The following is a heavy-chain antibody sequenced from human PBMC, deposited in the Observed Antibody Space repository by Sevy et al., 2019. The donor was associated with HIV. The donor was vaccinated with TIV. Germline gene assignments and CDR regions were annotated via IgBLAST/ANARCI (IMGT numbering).Heavy chain of an antibody. D-gene: IGHD6-13*01. J-gene: IGHJ4*02. V-gene: IGHV3-49*04. CDR1: GFTFGDYC. Sequence: GGSLRLSCTASGFTFGDYCMSWVRQAPGKGLEWVAFLKSDVYGGTVDYAESVRSRFVISSDDSKTIAYLQMNDLKTEDTGVYYCTRWKAAQSIFDYWGQGTLVTVSS. CDR3: TRWKAAQSIFDY. CDR2: LKSDVYGGTV.